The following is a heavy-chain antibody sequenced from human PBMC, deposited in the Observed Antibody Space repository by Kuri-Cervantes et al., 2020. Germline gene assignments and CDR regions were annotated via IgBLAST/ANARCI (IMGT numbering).Heavy chain of an antibody. Sequence: SETLSLTCAISGGSISSSNWWSWVRQPPGKGLEWIGEIYHSGSTNYNPSLKSRVTISVDTSKNQFSLKLSSVTAADTAVYYCAEHRDYYDSSGYLIGWFDPWGQGTLVTVSS. CDR2: IYHSGST. J-gene: IGHJ5*02. CDR1: GGSISSSNW. CDR3: AEHRDYYDSSGYLIGWFDP. V-gene: IGHV4-4*02. D-gene: IGHD3-22*01.